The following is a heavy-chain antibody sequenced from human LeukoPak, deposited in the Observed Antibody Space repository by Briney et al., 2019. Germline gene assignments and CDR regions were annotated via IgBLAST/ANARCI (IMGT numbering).Heavy chain of an antibody. CDR3: ARGSGDDYGSGSRLTY. V-gene: IGHV4-61*10. J-gene: IGHJ4*02. D-gene: IGHD3-10*01. CDR2: IYYSGST. Sequence: SETLSLTCTVSGGSISSGSYYWSWIRQPAGKGLEWIGYIYYSGSTNYNPSLKSRVTISVDTSKNQFSLKLSSVTAADTAVYYCARGSGDDYGSGSRLTYWGQGTLVTVSS. CDR1: GGSISSGSYY.